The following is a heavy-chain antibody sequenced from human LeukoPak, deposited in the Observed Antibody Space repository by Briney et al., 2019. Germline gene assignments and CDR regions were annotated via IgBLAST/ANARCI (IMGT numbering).Heavy chain of an antibody. D-gene: IGHD1-26*01. V-gene: IGHV3-7*01. J-gene: IGHJ4*02. CDR2: IKQDGSEK. CDR1: GLTVSSNY. CDR3: ARDGSGSYYSGFDY. Sequence: GGSLRLSCAASGLTVSSNYMSWVRQAPGKGLEWVANIKQDGSEKYYVDSVKGRFTISRDNAKNSLYLQMNSLRAEDTAVYYCARDGSGSYYSGFDYWGQGTLVTVSS.